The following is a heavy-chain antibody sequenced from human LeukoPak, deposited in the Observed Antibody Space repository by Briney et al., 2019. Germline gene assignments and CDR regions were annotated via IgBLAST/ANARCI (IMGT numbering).Heavy chain of an antibody. V-gene: IGHV5-51*01. CDR3: ARLSYFYDNSGYSYGIDV. CDR1: GYTFTYYW. Sequence: GQSLTIPCQGSGYTFTYYWIGWVRQMPGKGLEWMGIIYPGDSETRYSLSFQGQVTISVDGSINTAYLLCSSLKASDTAVYYCARLSYFYDNSGYSYGIDVWGQGTTVPVSS. D-gene: IGHD3-22*01. CDR2: IYPGDSET. J-gene: IGHJ6*02.